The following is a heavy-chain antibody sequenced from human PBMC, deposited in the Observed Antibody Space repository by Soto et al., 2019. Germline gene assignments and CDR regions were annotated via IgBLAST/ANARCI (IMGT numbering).Heavy chain of an antibody. V-gene: IGHV4-30-4*01. CDR2: IYYSGST. Sequence: QVQLQESGPGLVKPSQTLSLTCTVSGGSISSGDYYWSWIRQPPGKGLEWIGYIYYSGSTYYNPSLKSRVTITVDTSKNPFSLKLSSVTAADTAVYYCARDHPGYDYVWGSYRYRYYGMDVWGQGTTVTVSS. D-gene: IGHD3-16*02. CDR3: ARDHPGYDYVWGSYRYRYYGMDV. J-gene: IGHJ6*02. CDR1: GGSISSGDYY.